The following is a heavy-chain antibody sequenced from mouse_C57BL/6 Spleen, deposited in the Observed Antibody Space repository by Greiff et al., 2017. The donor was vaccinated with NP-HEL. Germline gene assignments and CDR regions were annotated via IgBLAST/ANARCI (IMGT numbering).Heavy chain of an antibody. CDR2: ISGGGGNT. Sequence: EVMLVESGGGLVKPGGSLKLSCAASGFTFSSYTMSWVSQTPEKRLEWVATISGGGGNTYYPDSVKGRFTISRDNAKNTLYRLMSSLRTEDTALYYCARQDSNDAMDYWGQGTSVTVSS. D-gene: IGHD2-5*01. CDR1: GFTFSSYT. V-gene: IGHV5-9*01. CDR3: ARQDSNDAMDY. J-gene: IGHJ4*01.